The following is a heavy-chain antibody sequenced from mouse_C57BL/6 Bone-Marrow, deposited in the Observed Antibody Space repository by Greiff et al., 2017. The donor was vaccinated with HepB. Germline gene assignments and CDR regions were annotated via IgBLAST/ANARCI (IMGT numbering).Heavy chain of an antibody. CDR1: GFTFSDYY. D-gene: IGHD2-1*01. CDR2: ISNGGGST. Sequence: EVMLVESGGGLVQPGGSLKLSCAASGFTFSDYYMYWVRQTPEKRLEWVAYISNGGGSTYYPDTVKGRFTISRDNAKNTLYLQMSRLKSEDTAMYYCARRSYGNFDVWGTGTTVTVSS. CDR3: ARRSYGNFDV. V-gene: IGHV5-12*01. J-gene: IGHJ1*03.